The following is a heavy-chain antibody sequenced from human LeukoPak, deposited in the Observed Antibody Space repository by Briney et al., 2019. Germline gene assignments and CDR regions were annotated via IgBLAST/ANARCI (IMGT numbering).Heavy chain of an antibody. CDR2: ISYDGSNK. D-gene: IGHD2-15*01. CDR1: GFTFSSYA. CDR3: ARGLLLSYDAFDI. V-gene: IGHV3-30-3*01. Sequence: PGGSLRLSCAASGFTFSSYAMHWVRQAPGKGLEWVAVISYDGSNKYYADSVKGRFTISRDNSKNTLYLQMNSLRAEDTAVYYCARGLLLSYDAFDIWGQGTMVTVSS. J-gene: IGHJ3*02.